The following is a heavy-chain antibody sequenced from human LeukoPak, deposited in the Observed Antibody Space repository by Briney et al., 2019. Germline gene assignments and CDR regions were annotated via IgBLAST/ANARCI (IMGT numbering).Heavy chain of an antibody. CDR2: MSYDGSNK. J-gene: IGHJ4*02. V-gene: IGHV3-30*04. CDR1: GFTFSSYA. CDR3: ARDIDSSGLFDY. D-gene: IGHD3-22*01. Sequence: PGGSLRLSCAASGFTFSSYAMHWVRQAPGKGLEWVAVMSYDGSNKYYADSVKGRFTISRDNSKNTLYLQMNSLRAEDTAVYYCARDIDSSGLFDYWGQGTLVTVSS.